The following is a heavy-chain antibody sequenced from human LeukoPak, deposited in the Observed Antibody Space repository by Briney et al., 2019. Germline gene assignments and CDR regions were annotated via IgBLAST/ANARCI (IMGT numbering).Heavy chain of an antibody. J-gene: IGHJ4*02. D-gene: IGHD2-2*01. CDR1: GFTFSSYA. Sequence: GGSLRLSCAASGFTFSSYAMSWVRQAPGKGLEWVSAISGSGGSTYYADSVKGRFTISRDNSKNTLYLQMNSLRAEDTAVYYCAKDAGGYCSSTSCYHFDYWGQGTLVTVSS. CDR2: ISGSGGST. V-gene: IGHV3-23*01. CDR3: AKDAGGYCSSTSCYHFDY.